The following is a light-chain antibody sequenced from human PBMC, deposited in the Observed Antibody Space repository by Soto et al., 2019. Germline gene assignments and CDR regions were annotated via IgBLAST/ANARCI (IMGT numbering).Light chain of an antibody. V-gene: IGLV2-8*01. J-gene: IGLJ2*01. Sequence: QSVLTQPPSASGSPGQSVTISCTGSNVGEYDYVSWYQQHPGKAPKLMIHEVTKRPSGVPDRFSASKSGNTASLTVSGLQAEDEADYYCCSYAGSNTLIFGGGTKLTVL. CDR1: NVGEYDY. CDR3: CSYAGSNTLI. CDR2: EVT.